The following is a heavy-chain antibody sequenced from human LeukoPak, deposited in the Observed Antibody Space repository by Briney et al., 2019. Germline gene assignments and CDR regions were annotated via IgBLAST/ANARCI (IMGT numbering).Heavy chain of an antibody. CDR3: AKGYSSAWFDY. V-gene: IGHV3-23*01. J-gene: IGHJ4*02. D-gene: IGHD6-19*01. Sequence: GGSLRLSCAASGFTFSNYGMTWVRQAPGKGLEWVSGISGSGGSTYYADSVKGRFTISRDNTKNTLYLQMNSLRAEDTAVYYCAKGYSSAWFDYWGQGTLVTVSS. CDR2: ISGSGGST. CDR1: GFTFSNYG.